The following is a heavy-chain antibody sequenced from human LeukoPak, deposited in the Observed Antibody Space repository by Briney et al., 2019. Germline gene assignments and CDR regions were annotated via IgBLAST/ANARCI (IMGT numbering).Heavy chain of an antibody. J-gene: IGHJ5*02. CDR2: IRYDGNGK. D-gene: IGHD3-10*01. V-gene: IGHV3-30*02. CDR1: GFPFSYYG. Sequence: PGGSLRLSCVASGFPFSYYGMHWVRQAPGKGLEWVAFIRYDGNGKYYAESVRGRFTISKYTSRNTLYLQMNSLRLEDTAVYYCAKDLMRDRWFGESWGQGTLVTVSS. CDR3: AKDLMRDRWFGES.